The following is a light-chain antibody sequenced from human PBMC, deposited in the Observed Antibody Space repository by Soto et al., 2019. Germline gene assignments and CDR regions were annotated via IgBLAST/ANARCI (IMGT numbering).Light chain of an antibody. CDR2: DVS. Sequence: QSALTQPASVSGSPGQWIPISCTGTSSDVGGSTYVSWYQQHPGKAPKLMIYDVSNRPSGVSNRFSGSKSGNTASRTISGLQAEDEADYYCSSYTSSSTLVVFGGGTKLTVL. J-gene: IGLJ2*01. V-gene: IGLV2-14*01. CDR3: SSYTSSSTLVV. CDR1: SSDVGGSTY.